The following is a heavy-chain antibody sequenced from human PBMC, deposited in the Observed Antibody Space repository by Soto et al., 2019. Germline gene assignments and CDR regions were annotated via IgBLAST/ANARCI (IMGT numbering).Heavy chain of an antibody. Sequence: VQLVESGGGVVQPGRSLRLSCAASGFTFSSYAMHWVRQAPGKGLEWVAVISYDGSNKYYADSVKGRFTISRDNSKNTLYLQMNSLRAEDTAVYYCARAAAGFGYWGQGTLVTVSS. CDR3: ARAAAGFGY. CDR2: ISYDGSNK. J-gene: IGHJ4*02. V-gene: IGHV3-30-3*01. D-gene: IGHD6-13*01. CDR1: GFTFSSYA.